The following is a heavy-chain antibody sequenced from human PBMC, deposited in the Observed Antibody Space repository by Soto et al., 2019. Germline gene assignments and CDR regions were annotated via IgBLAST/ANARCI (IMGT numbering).Heavy chain of an antibody. Sequence: ASVKVSCKASGYTFTSYYMHWVRQAPGQGLEWMGIINPSGGSTSYAQKFQGRVTMTRDTSTSTVYMELSSLRSEDTAVYYCARDMITFGGAIPHSNSIDYWGQGTLVTVS. CDR3: ARDMITFGGAIPHSNSIDY. CDR1: GYTFTSYY. V-gene: IGHV1-46*01. CDR2: INPSGGST. D-gene: IGHD3-16*02. J-gene: IGHJ4*02.